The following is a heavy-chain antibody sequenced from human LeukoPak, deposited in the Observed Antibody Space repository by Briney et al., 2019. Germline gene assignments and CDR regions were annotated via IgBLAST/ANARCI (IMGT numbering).Heavy chain of an antibody. CDR1: GFTFSSYA. J-gene: IGHJ4*02. CDR3: ARLRYFDWSSYYFDY. D-gene: IGHD3-9*01. V-gene: IGHV3-30-3*01. Sequence: GGSLRLSCAASGFTFSSYAMHWVRQAPGKGLEWVAVISYDGSNKYCADSVKGRFTISRDNSKNTLYLQMNSLRAEATAVYYCARLRYFDWSSYYFDYWGQGTLVTVSS. CDR2: ISYDGSNK.